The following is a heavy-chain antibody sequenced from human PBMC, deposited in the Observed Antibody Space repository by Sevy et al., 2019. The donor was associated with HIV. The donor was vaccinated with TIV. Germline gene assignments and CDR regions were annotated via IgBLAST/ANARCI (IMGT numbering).Heavy chain of an antibody. CDR2: ISNSGTNI. V-gene: IGHV3-48*03. J-gene: IGHJ4*02. CDR1: GFRFSSYE. CDR3: ARDLPPSTTTVAHFDY. Sequence: GGSLRLSCAASGFRFSSYEMNWVRQAPGKGLEWVASISNSGTNIYYSDSVRGRFTISRDIAKNSLYLQMNSLRADDTAVYYCARDLPPSTTTVAHFDYWGQGTLVTVSS. D-gene: IGHD4-17*01.